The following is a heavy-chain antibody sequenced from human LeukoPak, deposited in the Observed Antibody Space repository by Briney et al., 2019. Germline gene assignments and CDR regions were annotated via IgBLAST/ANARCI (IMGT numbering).Heavy chain of an antibody. D-gene: IGHD6-19*01. CDR1: GDSISSYY. V-gene: IGHV4-59*08. Sequence: SETLSLTCTVSGDSISSYYWSWIRQPPGKGLEWIGYIYYSGSTNYNPSLKSRVTISVDTSKNQFSLKLSSVTAADTAVYYCARHVSGWYYFDYWGQGTLVTVSS. CDR3: ARHVSGWYYFDY. J-gene: IGHJ4*02. CDR2: IYYSGST.